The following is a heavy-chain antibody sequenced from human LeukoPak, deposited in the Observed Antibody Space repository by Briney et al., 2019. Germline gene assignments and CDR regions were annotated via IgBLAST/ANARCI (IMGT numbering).Heavy chain of an antibody. V-gene: IGHV3-48*03. D-gene: IGHD3-10*01. CDR2: ISSSGSTI. CDR3: ARDKTYYYGSGSYYTPENWFDP. CDR1: GFTFSSYA. Sequence: GGSLRLSCAASGFTFSSYAMSWVRQAPGKGLEWVSAISSSGSTIYYADSVKGRFTISRDNAKNSLYLQMNSLRAEDTAVYYCARDKTYYYGSGSYYTPENWFDPWGQGTLVTVSS. J-gene: IGHJ5*02.